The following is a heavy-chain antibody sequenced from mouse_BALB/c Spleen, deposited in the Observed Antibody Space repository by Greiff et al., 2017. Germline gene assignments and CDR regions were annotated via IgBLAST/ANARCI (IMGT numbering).Heavy chain of an antibody. CDR1: GYSITSGYY. CDR3: AREGLLWYFDY. J-gene: IGHJ2*01. Sequence: EVKLQESGPGLVKPSQSLSLTCSVTGYSITSGYYWNWIRQFPGNKLEWMGYISYDGSNNYNPSLKNRISITRDTSKNQFFLKLNSVTTEDTATYYCAREGLLWYFDYWGQGTTLTVSS. D-gene: IGHD2-1*01. V-gene: IGHV3-6*02. CDR2: ISYDGSN.